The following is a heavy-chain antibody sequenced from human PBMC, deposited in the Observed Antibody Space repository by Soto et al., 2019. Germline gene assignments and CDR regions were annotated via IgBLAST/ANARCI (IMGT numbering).Heavy chain of an antibody. CDR2: IYYSGST. CDR3: ARDKSAAPYYYYYGMDV. J-gene: IGHJ6*02. CDR1: GGSISSGDYY. Sequence: SETLSLTCTVSGGSISSGDYYWSWIRQPPGKGLEWIGYIYYSGSTYYNPSLKSRVTISVDTSKNQFSLKLSSVTAADTAVYYCARDKSAAPYYYYYGMDVWGQGTTVTVSS. V-gene: IGHV4-30-4*01. D-gene: IGHD2-2*01.